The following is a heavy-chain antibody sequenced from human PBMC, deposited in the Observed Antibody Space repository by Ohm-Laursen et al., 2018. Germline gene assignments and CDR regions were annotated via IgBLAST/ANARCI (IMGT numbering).Heavy chain of an antibody. V-gene: IGHV4-39*07. D-gene: IGHD1-1*01. Sequence: SDTLSLTCTVSGGSVSSTNYYWGWIRQPPGTGLEWIGSIHYSGGTSYNPSLKSRMTMSLDTSKNQFSLKLSSVTAADTAVYYCARYTAPYYYYGMDVWGQGTTVTVSS. CDR3: ARYTAPYYYYGMDV. J-gene: IGHJ6*02. CDR1: GGSVSSTNYY. CDR2: IHYSGGT.